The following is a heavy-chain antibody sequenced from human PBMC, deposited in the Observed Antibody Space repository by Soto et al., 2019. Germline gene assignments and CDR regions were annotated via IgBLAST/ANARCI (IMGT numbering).Heavy chain of an antibody. CDR3: AKPRSLKGSWGAFDI. D-gene: IGHD7-27*01. CDR1: GFTFSSYG. V-gene: IGHV3-30*18. J-gene: IGHJ3*02. Sequence: QVQLVESGGGVVQPGRSLRLSCAASGFTFSSYGMHWVRQAPGKGLEWVAVISYDGSNKYYADSVKGRFTISRDNSKNTLYLQMNSLRAEDTAVYYCAKPRSLKGSWGAFDIWGQGTMVTVSS. CDR2: ISYDGSNK.